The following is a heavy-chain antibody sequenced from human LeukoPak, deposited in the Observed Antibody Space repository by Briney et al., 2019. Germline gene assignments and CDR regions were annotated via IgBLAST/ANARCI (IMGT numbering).Heavy chain of an antibody. V-gene: IGHV4-4*02. CDR3: AREVSVDTVDDY. J-gene: IGHJ4*02. D-gene: IGHD5-18*01. CDR1: GDSISTNNW. CDR2: IYRSGST. Sequence: PSETLSLTCAVSGDSISTNNWWSWVRQPPGKGLEWIGEIYRSGSTNYNPSLKSRVTISVDTSKNQFSLKLSSVTAADTAVYYCAREVSVDTVDDYWGQGTLVTVSS.